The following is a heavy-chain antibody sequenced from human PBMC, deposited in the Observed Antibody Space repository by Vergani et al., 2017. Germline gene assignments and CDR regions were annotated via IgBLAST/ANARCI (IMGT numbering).Heavy chain of an antibody. CDR3: ARGNGGNSPYDY. D-gene: IGHD4-23*01. J-gene: IGHJ4*02. Sequence: QVQLVESGGGVVQPGGSLRLSCAASGFTFSSYGMHWVRQAPGKGLEWVAFIRYDGSNKYYADSVKGRFTISRDNSKNTLYLQMNSLRAEDTAVYYCARGNGGNSPYDYWGQGTLVTVSS. CDR2: IRYDGSNK. CDR1: GFTFSSYG. V-gene: IGHV3-30*02.